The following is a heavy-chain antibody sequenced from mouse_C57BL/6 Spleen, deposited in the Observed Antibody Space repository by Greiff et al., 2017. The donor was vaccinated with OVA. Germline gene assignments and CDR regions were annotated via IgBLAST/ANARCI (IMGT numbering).Heavy chain of an antibody. V-gene: IGHV14-2*01. CDR2: IDPEDGET. CDR3: AREGNWEFPFAY. CDR1: GFNIKDYY. J-gene: IGHJ3*01. D-gene: IGHD4-1*01. Sequence: VQLQQSGAELVKPGASVTLSCTASGFNIKDYYMHWVKQRTEQGLEWIGRIDPEDGETKYAPKFQGKATITADTSSNTAYLQLRSLTSEDTAVYYCAREGNWEFPFAYWGQGTLVTVSA.